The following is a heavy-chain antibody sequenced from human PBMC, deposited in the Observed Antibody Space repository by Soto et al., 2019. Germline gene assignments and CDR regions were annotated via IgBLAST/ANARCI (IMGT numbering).Heavy chain of an antibody. CDR3: ARDVSEIAAHHSHLFDY. J-gene: IGHJ4*02. CDR2: ISAYNGNT. Sequence: SVKVSCKASGYTFSSYSISCVRQPPGQGNEWMGWISAYNGNTNYAQKLQGRVTMTTDTSTSIAYMELRSLRSDDTAVYYCARDVSEIAAHHSHLFDYWGQGTLVNVSS. CDR1: GYTFSSYS. V-gene: IGHV1-18*01. D-gene: IGHD6-13*01.